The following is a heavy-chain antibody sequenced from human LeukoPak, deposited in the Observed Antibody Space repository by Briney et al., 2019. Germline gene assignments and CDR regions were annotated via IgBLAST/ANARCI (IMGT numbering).Heavy chain of an antibody. CDR3: AGGRGWLVDY. CDR1: GFTFSSYW. D-gene: IGHD3-22*01. Sequence: GGSLRLSCAASGFTFSSYWMNWVRQAPGKGLEWVANIKQDGTEKLYVDSVKGRFTISRDNAKNSLYLQLNSLRAEDTAVYFCAGGRGWLVDYWGQGTRVTVSS. J-gene: IGHJ4*02. V-gene: IGHV3-7*01. CDR2: IKQDGTEK.